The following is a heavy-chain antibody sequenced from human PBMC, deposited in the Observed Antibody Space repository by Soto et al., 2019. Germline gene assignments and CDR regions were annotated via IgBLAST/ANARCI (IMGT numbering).Heavy chain of an antibody. V-gene: IGHV3-7*03. J-gene: IGHJ4*02. Sequence: VQLVESGGGLVQPGGSLRLSCAASGFTFSGHWMSWVRQTPEKGLEWVANIKEDGSEKYYLDSVKGRFTISRDNAQNSLCLQMNSLRAEDTAVYYCVSLSRSPDALLSFGDQWGQGTLVTVSS. CDR1: GFTFSGHW. D-gene: IGHD3-10*01. CDR2: IKEDGSEK. CDR3: VSLSRSPDALLSFGDQ.